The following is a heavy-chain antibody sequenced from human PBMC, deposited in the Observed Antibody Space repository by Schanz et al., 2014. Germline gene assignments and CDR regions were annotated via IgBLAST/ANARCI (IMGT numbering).Heavy chain of an antibody. CDR3: ARDQSPYTNSSDVRYFDY. V-gene: IGHV1-18*01. Sequence: QVQLVQSGAEVKKPGASVKVSCKASGYTFTSYGISWVRQAPGQGLEWMGWISPYNGNTNYAQKRQGRVTMTADTSTSTAYMDLRSLRSDDTVVYYCARDQSPYTNSSDVRYFDYWGQGSLVTVSS. CDR1: GYTFTSYG. D-gene: IGHD6-6*01. CDR2: ISPYNGNT. J-gene: IGHJ4*02.